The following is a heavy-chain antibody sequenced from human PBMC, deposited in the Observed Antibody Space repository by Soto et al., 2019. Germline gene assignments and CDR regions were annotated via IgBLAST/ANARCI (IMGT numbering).Heavy chain of an antibody. D-gene: IGHD3-22*01. V-gene: IGHV4-31*03. CDR2: IYYSGST. J-gene: IGHJ4*02. CDR3: ATSTYYYDSSGYYTFDY. Sequence: SETLSLTCTVSGGSISSGCYYWSWIRQHPGKGLEWIGYIYYSGSTYYNPSLKSRVTISVDTSKNQFSLKLSSVTAADAAVYYCATSTYYYDSSGYYTFDYWGQGTLVTVSS. CDR1: GGSISSGCYY.